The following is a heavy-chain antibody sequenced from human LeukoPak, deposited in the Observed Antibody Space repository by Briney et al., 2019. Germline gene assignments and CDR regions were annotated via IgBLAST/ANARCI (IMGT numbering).Heavy chain of an antibody. D-gene: IGHD3-3*01. J-gene: IGHJ5*02. CDR1: GFTFSSYW. CDR2: VKQDGSDK. CDR3: ARDNTIFGVAHINH. Sequence: GGSLRLSCAASGFTFSSYWMSWVRQAPGKGLEWVANVKQDGSDKYYVDSVKGRFTISRDNAKNSLYLQMNSLRAEDTAVYYCARDNTIFGVAHINHWGQGTLVTVSS. V-gene: IGHV3-7*01.